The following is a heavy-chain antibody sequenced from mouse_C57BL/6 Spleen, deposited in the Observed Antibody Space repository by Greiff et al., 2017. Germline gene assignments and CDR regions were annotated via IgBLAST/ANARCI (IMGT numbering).Heavy chain of an antibody. Sequence: EVQLKESGPGLVKPSQSLSLTCSVTGYSITSGYYWNWIRQFPGNKLEWMGYISYDGSNNYNPSLKNRISITRDTSKNQFFLKLNSVTTEDTATYYCASQLGYFDYWGQGTTLTVSS. D-gene: IGHD4-1*02. CDR1: GYSITSGYY. CDR2: ISYDGSN. V-gene: IGHV3-6*01. CDR3: ASQLGYFDY. J-gene: IGHJ2*01.